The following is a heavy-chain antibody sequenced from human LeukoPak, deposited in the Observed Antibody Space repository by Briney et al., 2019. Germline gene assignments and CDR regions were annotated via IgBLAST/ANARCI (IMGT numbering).Heavy chain of an antibody. CDR1: GYTFTGYY. J-gene: IGHJ6*03. CDR3: ARLLGYCSGGSCYSTGDYYYMDV. Sequence: ASVKVSCKASGYTFTGYYMHWVRQAPGQGLEWMGWINPNSGGTNYAQKFQGRVTMTRDTSISTAYMELSRLRSDDTAVYYCARLLGYCSGGSCYSTGDYYYMDVWGKGTTVTISS. V-gene: IGHV1-2*02. D-gene: IGHD2-15*01. CDR2: INPNSGGT.